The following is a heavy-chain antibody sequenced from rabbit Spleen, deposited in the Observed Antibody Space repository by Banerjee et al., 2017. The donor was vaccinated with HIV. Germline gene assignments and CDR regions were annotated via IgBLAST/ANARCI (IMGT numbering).Heavy chain of an antibody. CDR3: ARGFYTYDDYANFYGYYFNL. V-gene: IGHV1S40*01. CDR1: GFSFSTSYY. D-gene: IGHD2-1*01. Sequence: QSLEESGGGLVKPGASLTLTCTASGFSFSTSYYMCWVRQAPGKGLEWIVCIYAGSSGNTYYASWAKDRFTISKTSSTTMTLQMTSLTAADTATYFCARGFYTYDDYANFYGYYFNLWGPGTLVTVS. J-gene: IGHJ4*01. CDR2: IYAGSSGNT.